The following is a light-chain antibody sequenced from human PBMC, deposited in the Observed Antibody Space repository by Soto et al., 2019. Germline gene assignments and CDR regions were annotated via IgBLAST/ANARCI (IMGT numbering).Light chain of an antibody. CDR1: QDISNY. CDR3: QQYDNLPIT. J-gene: IGKJ5*01. CDR2: VAS. V-gene: IGKV1-33*01. Sequence: DIQMTQSPSSLSASVGDRATITCQASQDISNYLNWYQQKPGKAPKLLIYVASNLETGVPSRFSGSGSGTDFTFTISSLQPEDIAAYYCQQYDNLPITFGQGTRLEIK.